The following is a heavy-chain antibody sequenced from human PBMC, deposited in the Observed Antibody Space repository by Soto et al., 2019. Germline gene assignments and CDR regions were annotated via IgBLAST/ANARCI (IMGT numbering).Heavy chain of an antibody. D-gene: IGHD1-26*01. Sequence: SETLSLTCAVYGGSFSGYYWSWIRQPPGKGLEWIGEINHSGSTNYNPSLKSRVTISVDTSKNQFSLKLSSVTAADTAVYYCATVSGSYYYYYVMDGWGQGTTVTVSS. V-gene: IGHV4-34*01. CDR1: GGSFSGYY. CDR3: ATVSGSYYYYYVMDG. CDR2: INHSGST. J-gene: IGHJ6*02.